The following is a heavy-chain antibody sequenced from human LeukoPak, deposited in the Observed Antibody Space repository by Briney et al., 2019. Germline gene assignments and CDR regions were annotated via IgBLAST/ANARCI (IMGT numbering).Heavy chain of an antibody. CDR2: IIPLFGVT. V-gene: IGHV1-69*04. J-gene: IGHJ3*02. D-gene: IGHD2-21*01. CDR3: ASRAYCSGHTCPSDAFDI. CDR1: GGTFHSHA. Sequence: ASVKVSCKASGGTFHSHAISWVRQAPGQGLEWMGRIIPLFGVTNCAQRFHGRVTLTADKSTNTVYMQLTSLRFEDTAVFYCASRAYCSGHTCPSDAFDIWGQGTMVTVSS.